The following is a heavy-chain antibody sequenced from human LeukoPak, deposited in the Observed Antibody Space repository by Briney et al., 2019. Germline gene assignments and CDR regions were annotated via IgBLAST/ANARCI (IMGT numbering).Heavy chain of an antibody. J-gene: IGHJ4*02. D-gene: IGHD4-23*01. Sequence: PSETLSLTCTVTGGSISGYHWNWIRQSPGKGLEWIANIYYTGNADYNSSLKSRVTISVDTSKNHFSLNLRSVTAADTAVYYCARGYGGNSPYYFDSWGQGTLVAVSS. V-gene: IGHV4-59*08. CDR1: GGSISGYH. CDR2: IYYTGNA. CDR3: ARGYGGNSPYYFDS.